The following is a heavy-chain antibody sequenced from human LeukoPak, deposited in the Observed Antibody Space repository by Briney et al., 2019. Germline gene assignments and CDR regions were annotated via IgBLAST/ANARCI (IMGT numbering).Heavy chain of an antibody. V-gene: IGHV3-7*01. CDR3: ARDSGGGWDY. D-gene: IGHD6-19*01. CDR1: GFTFSSYW. J-gene: IGHJ4*02. CDR2: IKENGRDK. Sequence: GGSLRLSCAASGFTFSSYWMTWVRQAPGKGLEWVANIKENGRDKYYVDSLKGRFTISKDNAKNSVYLQMNSLRAEDTAVHYCARDSGGGWDYWGQGTLVTVSS.